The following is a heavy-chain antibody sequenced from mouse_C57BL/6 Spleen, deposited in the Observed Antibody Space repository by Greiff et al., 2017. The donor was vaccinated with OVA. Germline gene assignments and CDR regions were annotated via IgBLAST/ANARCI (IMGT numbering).Heavy chain of an antibody. CDR3: ARDYYSNYVDWYFDV. Sequence: VQLQQPGAELVKPGASVKMSCKASGYTFTSYWITWVKQRPGQGLEWIGDIYPGSGSTNYNEKFKSKATLTVDTSSSTAYMQLSSLTSEDSAVYYCARDYYSNYVDWYFDVWGTGTTVTVSS. V-gene: IGHV1-55*01. CDR1: GYTFTSYW. D-gene: IGHD2-5*01. J-gene: IGHJ1*03. CDR2: IYPGSGST.